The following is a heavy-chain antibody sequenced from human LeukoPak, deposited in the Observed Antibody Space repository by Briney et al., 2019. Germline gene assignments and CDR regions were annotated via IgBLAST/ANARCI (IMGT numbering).Heavy chain of an antibody. CDR1: GFTFSSYW. V-gene: IGHV3-7*01. J-gene: IGHJ4*02. Sequence: GGSLRLSCAASGFTFSSYWMSWVRQAPGKGLEWVANIKQDGSEKYYVDSVKGRFTISRANAKNSLYLQMNSLRAEDTAVYYCPREGSGWHIDYWVRGTLVGVST. D-gene: IGHD6-19*01. CDR3: PREGSGWHIDY. CDR2: IKQDGSEK.